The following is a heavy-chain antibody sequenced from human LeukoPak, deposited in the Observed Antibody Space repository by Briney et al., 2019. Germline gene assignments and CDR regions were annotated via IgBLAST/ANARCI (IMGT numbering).Heavy chain of an antibody. Sequence: GGSLRLSCAGSGLSVSYNYMTWVRQAPGKGLEWVSVIYSAGSTYYADSAKGRFTISGDSSKNTAYLQLTSLRVEDTAVYYCLWIYYNRPDQWGQGTLVTVSS. J-gene: IGHJ5*02. CDR1: GLSVSYNY. D-gene: IGHD3-10*01. CDR3: LWIYYNRPDQ. CDR2: IYSAGST. V-gene: IGHV3-66*01.